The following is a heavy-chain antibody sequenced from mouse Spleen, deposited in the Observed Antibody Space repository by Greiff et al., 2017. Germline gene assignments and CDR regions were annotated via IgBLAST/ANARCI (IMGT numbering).Heavy chain of an antibody. CDR3: ARNDYDEGLDWFAY. V-gene: IGHV1-81*01. CDR2: IYPRSGNT. J-gene: IGHJ3*01. Sequence: VQLQQSGAELARPGASVKLSCKASGYTFTSYGISWVKQRTGQGLEWIGEIYPRSGNTYYNEKFKGKATLTADKSSSTAYMELRSLTSEDSAVYFCARNDYDEGLDWFAYWGQGTLVTVSA. CDR1: GYTFTSYG. D-gene: IGHD2-4*01.